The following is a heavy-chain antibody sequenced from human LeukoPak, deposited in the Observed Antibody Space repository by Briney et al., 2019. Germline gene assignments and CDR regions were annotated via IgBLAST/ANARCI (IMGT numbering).Heavy chain of an antibody. J-gene: IGHJ4*02. Sequence: SETLSLTCAVYGGSFSGYYWSWIRQPPGKGLEWIGEINHSGSTNYNPSLKSRVTISVDTSKNQFSLKLSSVTAADTAVYYCGRLISCWYVDYFDYLGQGTLVTVSS. CDR2: INHSGST. D-gene: IGHD6-19*01. CDR3: GRLISCWYVDYFDY. V-gene: IGHV4-34*01. CDR1: GGSFSGYY.